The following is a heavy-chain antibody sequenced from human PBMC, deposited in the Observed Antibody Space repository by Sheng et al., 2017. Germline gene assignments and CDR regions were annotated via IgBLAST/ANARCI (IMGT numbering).Heavy chain of an antibody. D-gene: IGHD2-15*01. CDR3: ASTGRGGADY. CDR2: ITGSGGIT. CDR1: GFTFSSYA. J-gene: IGHJ4*02. V-gene: IGHV3-23*01. Sequence: EVQLLDSGGALVQPGGSLRLSCAASGFTFSSYAMSWVRQAPGKGLEWVSTITGSGGITFYADSVKGRFTISRDNSKNTVYLQMNSLRAEDTAVYYCASTGRGGADYWGQGTLVTVSS.